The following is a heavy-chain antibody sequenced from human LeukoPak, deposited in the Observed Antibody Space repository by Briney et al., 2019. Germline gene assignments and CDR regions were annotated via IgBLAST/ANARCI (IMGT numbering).Heavy chain of an antibody. Sequence: GGSLRLSCAASGFTFSSYAMSWVRQAPGKGLEWVSAISGSGGSTYYADSVKGRFTISRDNSKNTVYLQMNGLRAEDTAVFYCARAARYIFDSWGQGTLVTVSS. CDR1: GFTFSSYA. CDR2: ISGSGGST. D-gene: IGHD5-24*01. J-gene: IGHJ4*02. CDR3: ARAARYIFDS. V-gene: IGHV3-23*01.